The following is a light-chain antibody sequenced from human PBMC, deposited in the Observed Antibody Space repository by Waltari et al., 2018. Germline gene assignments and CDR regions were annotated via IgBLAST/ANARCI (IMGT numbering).Light chain of an antibody. J-gene: IGLJ1*01. V-gene: IGLV2-14*03. CDR1: SSDVGGYNY. CDR3: CSHTSDDTYV. Sequence: QSALTQPASVSGSPGQSITISCTGTSSDVGGYNYVSWYQQQPGKAPKLMIYDVNNRPSGVSNRFSGSKSGNTASLTISGLQAEDEADYYCCSHTSDDTYVFGSGTKVTVL. CDR2: DVN.